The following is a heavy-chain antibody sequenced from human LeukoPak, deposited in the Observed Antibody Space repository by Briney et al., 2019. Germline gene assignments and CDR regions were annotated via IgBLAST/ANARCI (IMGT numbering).Heavy chain of an antibody. CDR3: AGGYSYGYDY. V-gene: IGHV4-38-2*02. Sequence: PSETLSLTCTVSGYSISSGYYWGWIRQPPGQGLEWIGSIYHSGSTYYNPSLKSRVTISVDTSKNQFSLKLSSVTAADTAVYCCAGGYSYGYDYWGQGTLVTVSS. J-gene: IGHJ4*02. D-gene: IGHD5-18*01. CDR1: GYSISSGYY. CDR2: IYHSGST.